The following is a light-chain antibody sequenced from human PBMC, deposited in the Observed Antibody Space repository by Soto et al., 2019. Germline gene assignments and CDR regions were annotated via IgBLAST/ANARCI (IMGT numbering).Light chain of an antibody. CDR3: QHYGASAMYT. CDR1: QSVTSNY. CDR2: GAS. V-gene: IGKV3-20*01. Sequence: EIVLTQSPGTLSLSPGERATLSCRASQSVTSNYLAWYQQKPGQAPRLLIYGASSRATGIPDRFSGSGSGTDFTLTISRLVPEDFAVYYCQHYGASAMYTFGQGTTLETK. J-gene: IGKJ2*01.